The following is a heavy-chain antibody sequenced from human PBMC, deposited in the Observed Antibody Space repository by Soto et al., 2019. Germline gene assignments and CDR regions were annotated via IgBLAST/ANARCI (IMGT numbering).Heavy chain of an antibody. CDR3: ASSPRYSYGFYYYYGMDV. CDR1: GGSFSGYY. J-gene: IGHJ6*02. Sequence: SSETLSLTCAVYGGSFSGYYWSWIRQPPGKGLEWIGEINHSGSTNYNPSLKSRVTISVDTSKNQFSLKLSSVTAADTAVYYCASSPRYSYGFYYYYGMDVWGQGTTVTVSS. CDR2: INHSGST. V-gene: IGHV4-34*01. D-gene: IGHD5-18*01.